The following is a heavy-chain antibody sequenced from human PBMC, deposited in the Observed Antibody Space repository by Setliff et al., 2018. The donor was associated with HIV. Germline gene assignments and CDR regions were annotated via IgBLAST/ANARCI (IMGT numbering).Heavy chain of an antibody. Sequence: SETLSLTCTVSDDSVSTFYWNWIRQPPGKGLEWIGFIRHTGSTVSNPSLKSRVTILMDLSRNQLSLHLASVTTADMAVYFCAPGEGVASTYYHDWGQGTQVTVSS. J-gene: IGHJ4*01. V-gene: IGHV4-59*02. CDR3: APGEGVASTYYHD. CDR1: DDSVSTFY. CDR2: IRHTGST. D-gene: IGHD3-3*01.